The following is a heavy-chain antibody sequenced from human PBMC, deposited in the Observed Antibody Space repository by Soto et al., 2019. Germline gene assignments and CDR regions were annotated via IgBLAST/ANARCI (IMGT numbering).Heavy chain of an antibody. J-gene: IGHJ5*02. CDR2: IYYSGNT. Sequence: QVQLQESGPGLVKPSQTLSLTCTVSGGSISSGGYYWSWIRQHPGKGLEWIGYIYYSGNTYYNPSLKSRVSISVDTSKNQFALKLSSVTAADTAVYYCARGQGSGNYYSDKNWFDPWGQGTLVTVSS. CDR3: ARGQGSGNYYSDKNWFDP. D-gene: IGHD3-10*01. V-gene: IGHV4-31*03. CDR1: GGSISSGGYY.